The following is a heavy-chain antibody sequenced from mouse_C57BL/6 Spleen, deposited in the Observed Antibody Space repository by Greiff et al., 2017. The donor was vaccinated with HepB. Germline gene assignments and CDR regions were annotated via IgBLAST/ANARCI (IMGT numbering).Heavy chain of an antibody. CDR2: INYDGSST. D-gene: IGHD2-5*01. Sequence: EVMLVESEGGLVQPGSSMKLSCTASGFTFSDYYMAWVRQVPEKGLEWVANINYDGSSTYYLDSLKSRFIISRDNAKNILYLQMSSLKSEDTATYYCARVRSNYPYWYFDVWGTGTTVTVSS. CDR3: ARVRSNYPYWYFDV. CDR1: GFTFSDYY. V-gene: IGHV5-16*01. J-gene: IGHJ1*03.